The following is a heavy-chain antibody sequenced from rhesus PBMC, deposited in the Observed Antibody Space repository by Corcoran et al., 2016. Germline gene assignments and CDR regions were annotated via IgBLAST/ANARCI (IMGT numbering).Heavy chain of an antibody. J-gene: IGHJ4*01. V-gene: IGHV5-43*02. CDR1: GYRFTSRL. CDR3: AKGRVAYFED. CDR2: LYPGDSDA. D-gene: IGHD6-37*01. Sequence: EVQLVQSGAEVKRPGESLRISCKPSGYRFTSRLISWVRQMPGKGLEWLGRLYPGDSDAKDHPSIQGHLTISADKSISTTDLQWSSLKASDTATYYCAKGRVAYFEDWGQGVLVTVSS.